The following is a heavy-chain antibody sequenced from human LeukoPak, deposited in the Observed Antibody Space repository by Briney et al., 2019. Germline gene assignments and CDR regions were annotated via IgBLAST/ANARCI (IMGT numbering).Heavy chain of an antibody. CDR3: ARYYDSSGYYDY. V-gene: IGHV3-21*01. D-gene: IGHD3-22*01. CDR1: GFTFSSYS. Sequence: GGSLRLSCAASGFTFSSYSMNWVRQAPGKGLGWVSSISSSSSYIYYADSVKRRFTISRDNAKNSLYLQMNSLRAEDTAVYYCARYYDSSGYYDYWGQGTLVTVSS. J-gene: IGHJ4*02. CDR2: ISSSSSYI.